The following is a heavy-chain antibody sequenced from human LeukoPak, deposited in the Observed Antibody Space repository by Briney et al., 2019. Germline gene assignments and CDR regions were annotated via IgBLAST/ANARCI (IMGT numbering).Heavy chain of an antibody. CDR3: ARGVPFGEKGIDV. Sequence: GGSLRLSCAASGFTFSSYDMYWVRQSTGEGLEWVSAINIAGDTYYAASVKGRFTISRENAKNSLSIQMNSLRAGDTAVYYCARGVPFGEKGIDVWGKGTTVTVSS. V-gene: IGHV3-13*01. CDR1: GFTFSSYD. J-gene: IGHJ6*04. CDR2: INIAGDT. D-gene: IGHD3-10*01.